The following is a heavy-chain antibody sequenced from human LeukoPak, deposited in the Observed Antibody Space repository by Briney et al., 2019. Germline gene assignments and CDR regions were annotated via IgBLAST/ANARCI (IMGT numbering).Heavy chain of an antibody. Sequence: PGGSLRLSCAASGFTFSSYEMNGVRQAPGKGLEWVSYISSSGSTIYYADSVKGRFTISRDNAKNSLYLQMNSLRAEDTAVYYCARDPDYYGSGSYSSYGMDVWGQGTTVTVSS. J-gene: IGHJ6*02. CDR3: ARDPDYYGSGSYSSYGMDV. V-gene: IGHV3-48*03. CDR1: GFTFSSYE. CDR2: ISSSGSTI. D-gene: IGHD3-10*01.